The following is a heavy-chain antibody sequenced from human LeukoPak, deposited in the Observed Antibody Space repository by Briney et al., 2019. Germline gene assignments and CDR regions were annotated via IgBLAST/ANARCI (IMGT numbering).Heavy chain of an antibody. D-gene: IGHD3-9*01. CDR1: GFTFDDYG. CDR3: AKSSPQSHFDWLPLLDY. J-gene: IGHJ4*02. CDR2: ISGSGGST. Sequence: GGSLRLSCAASGFTFDDYGMSWVRQAPGKGLEWVSAISGSGGSTYYADSVKGRFTISRDNSKNTLYLQMNSLRAEDTAVYYCAKSSPQSHFDWLPLLDYWGQGTLVTVSS. V-gene: IGHV3-23*01.